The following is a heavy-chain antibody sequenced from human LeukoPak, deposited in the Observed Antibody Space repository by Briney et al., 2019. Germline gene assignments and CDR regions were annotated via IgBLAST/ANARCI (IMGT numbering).Heavy chain of an antibody. Sequence: SETLSLTCTVSGGSMSPYYWNWIRQAPGKGLEWIGYVFYSGITYYNPSLRGRVTISIDTSKSQFSLNLSSVTAADTAVYYCASTFGGVSSRSADYWGQGTLVTVSS. CDR1: GGSMSPYY. CDR2: VFYSGIT. D-gene: IGHD3-16*01. V-gene: IGHV4-59*08. J-gene: IGHJ4*02. CDR3: ASTFGGVSSRSADY.